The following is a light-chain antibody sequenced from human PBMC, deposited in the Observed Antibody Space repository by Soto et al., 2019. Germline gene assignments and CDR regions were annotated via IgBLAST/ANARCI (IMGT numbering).Light chain of an antibody. CDR2: EVN. V-gene: IGLV2-14*01. Sequence: ALTQPASVSGSPGQSITISCTGTSSDVGGYNYVSWYQQHPGKAPKLMIYEVNNRPSGVSNRFSGSKSGNTASLTISGLQAEDEADYYCSSCTSSSTLALYVFGTGTKVTVL. CDR3: SSCTSSSTLALYV. J-gene: IGLJ1*01. CDR1: SSDVGGYNY.